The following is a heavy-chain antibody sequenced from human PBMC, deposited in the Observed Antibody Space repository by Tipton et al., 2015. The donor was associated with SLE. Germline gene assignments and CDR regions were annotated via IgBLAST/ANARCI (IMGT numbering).Heavy chain of an antibody. CDR3: AAHAAGRGGSGY. J-gene: IGHJ4*02. CDR2: FDPNGST. CDR1: GGSISGPYH. Sequence: TLSLTCTVSGGSISGPYHWSWIRQAAGKGLEWIGRFDPNGSTRYNPSFQSRVTMSMDTPTTQFSRVLSSVTAADTAVYYCAAHAAGRGGSGYWGQGTLVTVSS. D-gene: IGHD2-15*01. V-gene: IGHV4-4*07.